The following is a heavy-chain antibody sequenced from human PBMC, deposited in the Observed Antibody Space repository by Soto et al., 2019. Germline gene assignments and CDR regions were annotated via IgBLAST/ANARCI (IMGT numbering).Heavy chain of an antibody. J-gene: IGHJ6*02. CDR2: IIPIFGTA. CDR1: GGTFSSYA. V-gene: IGHV1-69*06. CDR3: ARKEYSSMDV. D-gene: IGHD6-6*01. Sequence: SVKVSCKASGGTFSSYAISWVRQAPGQGLEWLGGIIPIFGTANYAQKFQGRVTITADKSTSTAYMELSSLRSEDTAGYYCARKEYSSMDVWGQGTTVTVSS.